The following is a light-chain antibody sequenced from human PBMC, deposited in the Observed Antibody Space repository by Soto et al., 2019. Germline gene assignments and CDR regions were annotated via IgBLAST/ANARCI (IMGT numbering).Light chain of an antibody. J-gene: IGLJ3*02. V-gene: IGLV2-14*01. CDR3: CSYTGNTTPV. CDR2: EVS. CDR1: SNDVGGYAY. Sequence: QSLLAQAASVSGSPGQSITISCTGTSNDVGGYAYVSWYQQYPGKAPKLVISEVSNRPSGVSHRFSGSRSGNTASLTISGLQAEDEADYHCCSYTGNTTPVFGGGTKVTVL.